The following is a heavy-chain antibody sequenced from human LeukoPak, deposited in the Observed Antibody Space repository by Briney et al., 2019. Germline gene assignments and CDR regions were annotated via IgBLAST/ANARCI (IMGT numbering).Heavy chain of an antibody. CDR3: ARASDGTEDY. J-gene: IGHJ4*02. V-gene: IGHV3-30*04. CDR2: ISYDGSNK. D-gene: IGHD5-18*01. CDR1: GFTFSSYA. Sequence: GGSLRLSCAASGFTFSSYAMHWVRQAPGKGLEWVAVISYDGSNKYYADPVKGRFTISRDNSKNTLYLQMNSLRAEDTAVYYCARASDGTEDYWGQGTLVTVSS.